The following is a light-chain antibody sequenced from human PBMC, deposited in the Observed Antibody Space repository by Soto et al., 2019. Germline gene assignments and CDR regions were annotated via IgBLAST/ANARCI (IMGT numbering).Light chain of an antibody. CDR3: QQYGSSGT. CDR2: GAS. J-gene: IGKJ1*01. Sequence: EIVFTQSPGTLSLSPGERATLSCRASQSVSSSYLGWYQQKPGQAPRLLIYGASNRATGIPDRFSGSGSGTDFTLTISRLEPEDFAVYYCQQYGSSGTFGQGTKVDIK. CDR1: QSVSSSY. V-gene: IGKV3-20*01.